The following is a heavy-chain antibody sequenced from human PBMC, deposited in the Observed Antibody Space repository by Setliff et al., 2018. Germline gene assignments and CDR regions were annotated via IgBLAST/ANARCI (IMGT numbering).Heavy chain of an antibody. J-gene: IGHJ4*02. Sequence: ASETLSLTCTVSGGSISSGGYYWSWIRQHPGKGLEWIGYIYYSGSTYYNPSLKSRVTISVDTSKNQFSLNLNSVTAADTAVYYCARDRTYYASGTYTRWFDYWGQGTLVTVSS. V-gene: IGHV4-31*03. D-gene: IGHD3-10*01. CDR3: ARDRTYYASGTYTRWFDY. CDR1: GGSISSGGYY. CDR2: IYYSGST.